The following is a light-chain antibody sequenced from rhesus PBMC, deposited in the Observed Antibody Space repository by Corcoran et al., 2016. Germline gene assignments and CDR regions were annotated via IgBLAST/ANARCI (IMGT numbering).Light chain of an antibody. CDR2: KAS. CDR3: LHYSSTPLT. Sequence: DIQMTQSPSSLSASVGETVTITCRASQSISRWLDWYQQNPGKALKLLIYKASSLQSGVPARFSGSGSGTDFTVTISSLQPEDFATYYCLHYSSTPLTFCGGTKVEIK. CDR1: QSISRW. J-gene: IGKJ4*01. V-gene: IGKV1-22*01.